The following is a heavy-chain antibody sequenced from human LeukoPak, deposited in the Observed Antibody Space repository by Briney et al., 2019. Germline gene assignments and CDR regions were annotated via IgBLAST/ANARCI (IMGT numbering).Heavy chain of an antibody. CDR3: ARDGSSGWSNNWFDP. CDR1: GDSFSSNSAA. Sequence: SQTLSLTCAISGDSFSSNSAAWNWLRQSPSRGLEWLGRTYYRSKWYADYAVSVKGRITINPDTSKNQVSLQLNSVTPEDTAMYYCARDGSSGWSNNWFDPWGQGTLVTVSS. CDR2: TYYRSKWYA. J-gene: IGHJ5*02. D-gene: IGHD6-19*01. V-gene: IGHV6-1*01.